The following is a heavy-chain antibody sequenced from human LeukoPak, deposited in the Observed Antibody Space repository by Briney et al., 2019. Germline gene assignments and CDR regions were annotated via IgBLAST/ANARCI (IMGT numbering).Heavy chain of an antibody. J-gene: IGHJ4*02. CDR3: ARSHPLFGVSY. V-gene: IGHV3-74*01. D-gene: IGHD3-3*01. Sequence: GGSLRLSCAASGFTFSSYWMHWVRQAPGKGLVWVSRINTDGSSTYYADSVKGRFTISRDNSKNTLYLQMNSLRAEDTAVYYCARSHPLFGVSYWGQGTLVTVSS. CDR2: INTDGSST. CDR1: GFTFSSYW.